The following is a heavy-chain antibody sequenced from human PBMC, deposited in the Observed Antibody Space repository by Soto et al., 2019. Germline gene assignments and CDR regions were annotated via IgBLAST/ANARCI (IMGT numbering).Heavy chain of an antibody. CDR2: ISSSGSFT. CDR3: ARGPSLVASPDY. D-gene: IGHD2-8*02. J-gene: IGHJ4*02. V-gene: IGHV3-11*05. CDR1: GFTLSNYY. Sequence: QVQLVESGGGLVRPGGSLRLSCEASGFTLSNYYMNWIRQAPGKGLEWISHISSSGSFTDYVDSVKGRFTISRDNAKNSLYLQMNSLRVEDTAVYYCARGPSLVASPDYWCQGTLVTVAS.